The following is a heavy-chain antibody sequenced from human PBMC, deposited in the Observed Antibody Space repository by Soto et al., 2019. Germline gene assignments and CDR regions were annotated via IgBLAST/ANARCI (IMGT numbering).Heavy chain of an antibody. CDR3: ARDQAYDSSGYRAIDI. CDR1: GGTFSSYT. D-gene: IGHD3-22*01. Sequence: QVQLVQSGAEVKKPGSSVKVSCKASGGTFSSYTISWVRQAPGQGLEWMGRIIPILGIANYAQKFQGRVTITADKSTSTAYMELSSLRSEYTAVYYCARDQAYDSSGYRAIDISGQGTMVTVSS. V-gene: IGHV1-69*08. CDR2: IIPILGIA. J-gene: IGHJ3*02.